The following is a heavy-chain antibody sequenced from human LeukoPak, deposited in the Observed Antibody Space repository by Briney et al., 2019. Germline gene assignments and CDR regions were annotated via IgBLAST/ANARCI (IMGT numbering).Heavy chain of an antibody. J-gene: IGHJ4*02. CDR1: GGSMSSGDNY. Sequence: PSQTLSLTCTVSGGSMSSGDNYWSWIRQLPGKGLEWIGHIYYSGTTYYNPSLKSRVSISVDTPKNQFSLRLSSVTVADTAVYYCARYGGNAHDYWGQGTLVTVSS. CDR3: ARYGGNAHDY. V-gene: IGHV4-31*03. CDR2: IYYSGTT. D-gene: IGHD4/OR15-4a*01.